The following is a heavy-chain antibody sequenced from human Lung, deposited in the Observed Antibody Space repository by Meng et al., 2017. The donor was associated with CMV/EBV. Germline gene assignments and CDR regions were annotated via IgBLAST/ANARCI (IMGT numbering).Heavy chain of an antibody. D-gene: IGHD6-19*01. CDR3: AKDSSAWYGGIDFDY. CDR2: ISWNSDTI. CDR1: GFTFDNYA. J-gene: IGHJ4*01. Sequence: SXRLXCVASGFTFDNYAMHWVRQAPGKGLEWVSGISWNSDTIDYAASVRGRFTVSRDNAKHSLYLQVNSLRIEDTALYYCAKDSSAWYGGIDFDYWGHGALVTVSS. V-gene: IGHV3-9*01.